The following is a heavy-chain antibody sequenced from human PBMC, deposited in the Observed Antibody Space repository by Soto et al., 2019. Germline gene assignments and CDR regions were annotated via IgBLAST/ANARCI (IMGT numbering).Heavy chain of an antibody. Sequence: ASVKVSCKVSGYTLTDLSMHWVRQTPGKGLEWMGGFDPEDGVTIHYAQKFQGRVTMTEDTSTDTAYMELSSLRSEDTAVYYCATAIGRRAQSVLLWFGELLTRWFDPWGQGTLVTVSS. J-gene: IGHJ5*02. CDR1: GYTLTDLS. V-gene: IGHV1-24*01. CDR2: FDPEDGVT. CDR3: ATAIGRRAQSVLLWFGELLTRWFDP. D-gene: IGHD3-10*01.